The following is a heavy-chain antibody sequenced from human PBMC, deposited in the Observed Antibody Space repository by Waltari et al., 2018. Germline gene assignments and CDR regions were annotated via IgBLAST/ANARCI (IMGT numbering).Heavy chain of an antibody. Sequence: QVQLVQSGAEVKKPGASVKVSCKASGYTFTGYYMHWVRQAPGQGLEWMGWINPNSGGTNYAQKFQGRVTMTRDTSISTAYMELSRLRSDDTAVYYCARESLYYDFWSGWSNPQNWFDPWGQGTLVTVSS. CDR3: ARESLYYDFWSGWSNPQNWFDP. CDR1: GYTFTGYY. CDR2: INPNSGGT. J-gene: IGHJ5*02. V-gene: IGHV1-2*02. D-gene: IGHD3-3*01.